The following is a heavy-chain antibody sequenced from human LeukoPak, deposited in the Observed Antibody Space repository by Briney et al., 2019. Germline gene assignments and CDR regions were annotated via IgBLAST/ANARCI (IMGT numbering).Heavy chain of an antibody. V-gene: IGHV3-7*01. CDR1: GFTFSSYW. CDR3: ARDAEYYYGSGSYYKGGY. D-gene: IGHD3-10*01. CDR2: IKQDGSEK. J-gene: IGHJ4*02. Sequence: GGSLRLSCAASGFTFSSYWMSWVRQAPGKGLEWVANIKQDGSEKYYVDSVKGRLTISRDNAKNSLYLQMNSLRAEDTAVYYCARDAEYYYGSGSYYKGGYWGQGTLVTVSS.